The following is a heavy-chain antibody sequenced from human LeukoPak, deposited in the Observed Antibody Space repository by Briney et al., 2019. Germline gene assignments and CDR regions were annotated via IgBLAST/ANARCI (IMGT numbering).Heavy chain of an antibody. J-gene: IGHJ4*02. Sequence: GSLRLSCAASGFTFSSFAMSWVRQAPGKGLEWVSVISGSGDNTYYADSVRGRFTVSRDNSKNTLYLQMNSLRAEDTALYYCAKGPPTGSYDYWGQGTLVTVSS. CDR1: GFTFSSFA. D-gene: IGHD4-11*01. V-gene: IGHV3-23*01. CDR3: AKGPPTGSYDY. CDR2: ISGSGDNT.